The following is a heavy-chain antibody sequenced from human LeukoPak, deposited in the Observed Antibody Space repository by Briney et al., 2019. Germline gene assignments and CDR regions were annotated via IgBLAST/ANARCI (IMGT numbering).Heavy chain of an antibody. CDR1: RFTFDDYG. J-gene: IGHJ4*02. V-gene: IGHV3-15*01. Sequence: PGGSLRLSCAASRFTFDDYGMSWVRQAPGMGLEWVGRIKTETDGGTTDYAAPVKGRFTISRDDSKNTLYLQMNSLKTEDTGVYYCTTARVGYWGQGTLVTVSS. CDR2: IKTETDGGTT. CDR3: TTARVGY.